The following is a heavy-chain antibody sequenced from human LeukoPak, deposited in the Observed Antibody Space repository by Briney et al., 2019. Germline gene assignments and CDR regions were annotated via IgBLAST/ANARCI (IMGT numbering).Heavy chain of an antibody. D-gene: IGHD3-10*01. CDR2: IRYDGSNK. V-gene: IGHV3-30*02. J-gene: IGHJ4*02. Sequence: PGGSLRLSCAASGFTFSSYGMHWVRQAPGKGLEWVAFIRYDGSNKYYADSVKGRFTISRDNSKNTLYLQMRTLRAEDTAVYYCAKDGAMVRGAIEYYFDYWGQGTLVTVSS. CDR3: AKDGAMVRGAIEYYFDY. CDR1: GFTFSSYG.